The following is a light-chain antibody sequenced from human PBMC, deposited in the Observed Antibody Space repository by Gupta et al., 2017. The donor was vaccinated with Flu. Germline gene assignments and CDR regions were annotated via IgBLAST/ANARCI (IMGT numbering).Light chain of an antibody. CDR1: DIGSKS. V-gene: IGLV3-21*02. CDR2: DDS. Sequence: GETARLTCGGDDIGSKSVDWFQQKPGQAPVLVIYDDSDRSSGIPERFSGSNSGNTATLAISGVEAGDEADFYCQVWDTTRSHPVFGGGTKLTVL. CDR3: QVWDTTRSHPV. J-gene: IGLJ3*02.